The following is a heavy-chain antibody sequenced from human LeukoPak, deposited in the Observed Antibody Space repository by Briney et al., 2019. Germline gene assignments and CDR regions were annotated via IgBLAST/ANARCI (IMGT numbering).Heavy chain of an antibody. Sequence: GSLRLSCADSGFTFSSYAMSWVRQAPGKGLEWVSAISGSGGSTYYADSVKGRFTISRDNSKNTLCLQMNSLRAEDTAVYYCAKESTWGVVVIAIPSYFDYWGQGTLVTVSS. J-gene: IGHJ4*02. CDR3: AKESTWGVVVIAIPSYFDY. CDR2: ISGSGGST. V-gene: IGHV3-23*01. CDR1: GFTFSSYA. D-gene: IGHD2-21*01.